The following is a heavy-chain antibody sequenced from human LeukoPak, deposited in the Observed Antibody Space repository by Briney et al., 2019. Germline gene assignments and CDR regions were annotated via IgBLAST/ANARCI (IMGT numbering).Heavy chain of an antibody. Sequence: PSETLSLTCAVYGGFFSGYYWSWIRQPPGKGLEWIGEINHSGSTNYNPSLKSRVTISVDTSKNQFSLKLSSVTAADTAVYYCARHVRPRTVVVVDWFDPWGQGTLVTVSS. CDR1: GGFFSGYY. CDR2: INHSGST. V-gene: IGHV4-34*01. J-gene: IGHJ5*02. D-gene: IGHD2-15*01. CDR3: ARHVRPRTVVVVDWFDP.